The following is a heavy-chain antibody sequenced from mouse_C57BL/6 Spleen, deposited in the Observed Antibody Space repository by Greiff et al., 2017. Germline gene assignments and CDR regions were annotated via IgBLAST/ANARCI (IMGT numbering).Heavy chain of an antibody. CDR2: IHPNSGST. Sequence: QVQLQQPGAELVKPGASVKLSCKASGYTFTSYWMHWVKQRPGQGLEWIGMIHPNSGSTNYNEKFKSKATLTVDKSSSTAYMQLSSLTSEDSAVYYCARLKTSPDDGYLYYAMDYWGQGTSVTVSS. J-gene: IGHJ4*01. CDR3: ARLKTSPDDGYLYYAMDY. V-gene: IGHV1-64*01. D-gene: IGHD2-3*01. CDR1: GYTFTSYW.